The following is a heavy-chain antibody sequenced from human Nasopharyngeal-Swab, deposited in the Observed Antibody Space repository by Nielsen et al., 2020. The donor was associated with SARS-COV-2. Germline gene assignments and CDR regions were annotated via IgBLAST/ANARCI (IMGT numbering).Heavy chain of an antibody. D-gene: IGHD3-22*01. J-gene: IGHJ4*02. CDR2: IWFDGRNK. CDR1: GFTFSSYG. V-gene: IGHV3-33*01. Sequence: GESLKISCAASGFTFSSYGMHWVRQAPGKGLEWVAVIWFDGRNKYYADSVKGRFTISRDNSKNTLHLQMNSLSGEDTAVYYCARDLDYYDNSGYPFDYWGQGTLVTVSS. CDR3: ARDLDYYDNSGYPFDY.